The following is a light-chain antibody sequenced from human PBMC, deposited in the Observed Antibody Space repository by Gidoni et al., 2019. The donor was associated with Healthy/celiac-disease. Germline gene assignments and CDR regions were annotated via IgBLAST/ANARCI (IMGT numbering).Light chain of an antibody. CDR1: NIGSKN. J-gene: IGLJ2*01. Sequence: SYELTQPLSVSVALGQTARITCGGNNIGSKNVHWYQQKPGQAPGLVIYRESNQPSGIPERFSGSNSGNTATLTISRAQAGDEADYYCQVWDSSLVVFGGGTKLTVL. V-gene: IGLV3-9*01. CDR2: RES. CDR3: QVWDSSLVV.